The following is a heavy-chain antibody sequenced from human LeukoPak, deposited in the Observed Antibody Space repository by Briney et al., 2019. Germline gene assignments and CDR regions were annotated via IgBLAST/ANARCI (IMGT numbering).Heavy chain of an antibody. Sequence: GGSLRLSCAASGFTFSSYGMHWVRQAPGKGLEWVAVIWYDGSNNYYPDSVKGRFTISRDNSKNTLYLQMNSLRAEDTAVYYCARDGDYYGSGSYYAPEVDYWGQGTLVTVSS. CDR2: IWYDGSNN. D-gene: IGHD3-10*01. J-gene: IGHJ4*02. CDR1: GFTFSSYG. CDR3: ARDGDYYGSGSYYAPEVDY. V-gene: IGHV3-33*01.